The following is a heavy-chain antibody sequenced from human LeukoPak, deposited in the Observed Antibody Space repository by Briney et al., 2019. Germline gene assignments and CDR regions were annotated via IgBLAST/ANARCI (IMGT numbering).Heavy chain of an antibody. CDR2: TYYRSKWNN. V-gene: IGHV6-1*01. Sequence: SQTLSLTCAISGDSVSSNFAAWNWISQSPSRGLEWLGRTYYRSKWNNDYAVSVKSRITINPDTSKNQFSLQLNSVPPEDTAVYVCSRGRSLGYCSSSSCHVSDAFDIWGQGTMVTVSS. J-gene: IGHJ3*02. CDR1: GDSVSSNFAA. CDR3: SRGRSLGYCSSSSCHVSDAFDI. D-gene: IGHD2-2*01.